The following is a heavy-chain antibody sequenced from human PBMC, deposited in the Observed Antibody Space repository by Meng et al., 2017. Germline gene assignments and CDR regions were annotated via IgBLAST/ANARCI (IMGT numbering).Heavy chain of an antibody. J-gene: IGHJ4*02. Sequence: ASVKVSCKASGYTFTGYYMHWVRQAPGQGLEWMGRINPNSGGTNYAQKFQGRVTMTRDTSISTAYMELSRLRSDDTAVYYCARDWDIVVVPAAMPDYWGQGTLVTVSS. CDR2: INPNSGGT. V-gene: IGHV1-2*06. CDR1: GYTFTGYY. D-gene: IGHD2-2*01. CDR3: ARDWDIVVVPAAMPDY.